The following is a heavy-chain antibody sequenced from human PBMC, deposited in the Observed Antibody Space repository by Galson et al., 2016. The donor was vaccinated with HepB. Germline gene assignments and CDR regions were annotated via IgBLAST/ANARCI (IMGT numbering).Heavy chain of an antibody. CDR2: IYSGGST. D-gene: IGHD1-7*01. J-gene: IGHJ4*02. Sequence: SLRLSCAASGFTFSKYTMDWVRQAPGKGLEWVSVIYSGGSTYYADSVKGRFTISRDNSKNTLYLQMNSLRVEDTAVYYCARDEIAGTTGDYWGQGTLVTVSS. V-gene: IGHV3-66*01. CDR3: ARDEIAGTTGDY. CDR1: GFTFSKYT.